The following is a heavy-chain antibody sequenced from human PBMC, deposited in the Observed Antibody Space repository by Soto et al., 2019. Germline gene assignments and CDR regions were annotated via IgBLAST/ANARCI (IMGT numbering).Heavy chain of an antibody. CDR3: ARFGTNITIFGVAYYFDY. CDR2: IIPIFGTA. J-gene: IGHJ4*02. V-gene: IGHV1-69*13. Sequence: GASVKVSCKASGGTFSSYAISWVRQAPGQGLEWMGGIIPIFGTANYAQKFQGRVTITADESTGTAYMELSSLRSEDTAVYYCARFGTNITIFGVAYYFDYWGQGTLVTVSS. D-gene: IGHD3-3*01. CDR1: GGTFSSYA.